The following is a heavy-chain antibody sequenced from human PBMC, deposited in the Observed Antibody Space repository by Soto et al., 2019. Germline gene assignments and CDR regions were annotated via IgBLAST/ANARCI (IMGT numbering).Heavy chain of an antibody. CDR3: ARGRFMEWLLSCCFDP. V-gene: IGHV4-30-4*01. CDR2: IYYSGST. D-gene: IGHD3-3*01. J-gene: IGHJ5*02. Sequence: QVQLQESGPGLVKPSQTLSLTCTVSGCSISSGDYYWRWIRQPPGKGLEWIGSIYYSGSTYYNPSLKSRVTISVDTSKDQFSLKLSSVTAADTAVYYCARGRFMEWLLSCCFDPWGQGTLVTVSS. CDR1: GCSISSGDYY.